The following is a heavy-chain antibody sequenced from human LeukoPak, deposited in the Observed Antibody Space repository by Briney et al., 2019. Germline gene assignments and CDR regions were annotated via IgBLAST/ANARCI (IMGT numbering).Heavy chain of an antibody. CDR1: GFIFSDYW. J-gene: IGHJ4*02. CDR2: IKHDGSEK. Sequence: GGSLRLSCAASGFIFSDYWMSWVRQAPGKGLEWVANIKHDGSEKYYVDSLRGRFTISRDNAENSLYLQMNSLRAEDTAVYYCAKSLGYDYVWGSYSETYFDYWGQGTLVTVSS. V-gene: IGHV3-7*01. CDR3: AKSLGYDYVWGSYSETYFDY. D-gene: IGHD3-16*01.